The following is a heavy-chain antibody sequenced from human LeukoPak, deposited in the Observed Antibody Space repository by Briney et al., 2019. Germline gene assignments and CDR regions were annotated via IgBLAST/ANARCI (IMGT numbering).Heavy chain of an antibody. V-gene: IGHV3-30*03. D-gene: IGHD2-15*01. CDR3: ARDQGGGIYYFDY. Sequence: GRSLRLSCAASGFTFSSYGMHWVRQAPGKGLEWVAVISYDGSNKYYADSVKGRFTISRDNSKNTLYLQMNSLRAEDTAVYYCARDQGGGIYYFDYWGQGTLVTVSS. CDR2: ISYDGSNK. J-gene: IGHJ4*02. CDR1: GFTFSSYG.